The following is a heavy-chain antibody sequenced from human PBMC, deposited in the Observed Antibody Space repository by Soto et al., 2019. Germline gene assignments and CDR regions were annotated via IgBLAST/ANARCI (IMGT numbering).Heavy chain of an antibody. V-gene: IGHV4-4*02. Sequence: PSETLSLTCVVSGGSISSTNWWTWVRQTPGKGLEWIGEVYHTGSTKYNPSLKNRVTISVDKSNNQFSLNLKSVTAADTAVYYYATLPPRIVVVALPIPSWGQGTLVTVSS. CDR2: VYHTGST. J-gene: IGHJ4*02. D-gene: IGHD2-15*01. CDR1: GGSISSTNW. CDR3: ATLPPRIVVVALPIPS.